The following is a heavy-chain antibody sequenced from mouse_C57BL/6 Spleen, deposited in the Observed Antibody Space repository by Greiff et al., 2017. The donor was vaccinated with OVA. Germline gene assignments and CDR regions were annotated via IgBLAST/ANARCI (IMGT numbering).Heavy chain of an antibody. J-gene: IGHJ2*01. V-gene: IGHV1-15*01. D-gene: IGHD2-5*01. CDR3: TRSDYSNCYFDY. CDR2: IDPETGGT. CDR1: GYTFTDYE. Sequence: QVQLKQSGAELVRPGASVTLSCKASGYTFTDYEMHWVKQTPVHGLEWIGAIDPETGGTAYNQKFEGKAILTADKSSSTAYMELRSLTSEDSAVYYCTRSDYSNCYFDYWGQGTTLTVSS.